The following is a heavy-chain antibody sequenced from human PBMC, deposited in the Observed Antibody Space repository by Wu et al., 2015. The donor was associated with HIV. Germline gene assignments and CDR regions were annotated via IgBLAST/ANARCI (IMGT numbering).Heavy chain of an antibody. D-gene: IGHD3-10*01. Sequence: QVHLLQSGAEVKKSGSSVRVSCKASGATFSVYALSWVRQAPGQGLEWMGRLIPMYGTADYAQKFQGRVTMTRDTSTSTLYMELTSLSSEDTAMYYCAREAFSGSNTGMDLWGQGTTVSVSS. CDR1: GATFSVYA. J-gene: IGHJ6*02. CDR2: LIPMYGTA. V-gene: IGHV1-69*05. CDR3: AREAFSGSNTGMDL.